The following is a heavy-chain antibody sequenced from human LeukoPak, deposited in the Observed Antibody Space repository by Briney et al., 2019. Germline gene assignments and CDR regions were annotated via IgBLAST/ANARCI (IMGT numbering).Heavy chain of an antibody. CDR1: GFTFSSYE. J-gene: IGHJ3*02. CDR3: ARPTAVGATPRAFDI. CDR2: MSSSGGTI. V-gene: IGHV3-48*03. D-gene: IGHD1-26*01. Sequence: GGSLRLSCAASGFTFSSYEMNWVRQAPGKGLEWVSYMSSSGGTIYYADFVKGRFTISRDNAKSSLYLQMNSLRVEDTAVYYCARPTAVGATPRAFDIWGQGTMVTVSS.